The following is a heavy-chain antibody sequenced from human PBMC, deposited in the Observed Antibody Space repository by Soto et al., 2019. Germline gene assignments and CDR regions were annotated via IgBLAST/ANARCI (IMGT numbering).Heavy chain of an antibody. J-gene: IGHJ6*02. D-gene: IGHD2-21*01. Sequence: QVQLQESGPGLVKPSQTLSLTCTVSGVSVSSAGYYWTWIRQPPGKGLAWMGYISYSGSTYYNPSLKSRITISLDTSKSQCSLKLTSVTAADTAVYYCVRFVNYYYYGVDVWGQGTTVTVSS. V-gene: IGHV4-31*03. CDR3: VRFVNYYYYGVDV. CDR1: GVSVSSAGYY. CDR2: ISYSGST.